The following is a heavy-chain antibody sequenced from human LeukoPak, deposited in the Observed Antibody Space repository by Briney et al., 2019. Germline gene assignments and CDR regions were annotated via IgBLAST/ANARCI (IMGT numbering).Heavy chain of an antibody. D-gene: IGHD5-18*01. CDR2: ITASGGNT. J-gene: IGHJ4*02. CDR3: AKGNGYSYGRYYFDY. CDR1: GVTFRSYA. Sequence: PGGSLRLSCAASGVTFRSYAMSWVRQAPGEGLGWVSAITASGGNTYYADSVKGRFTISRDNSKNTLYLQVNSLRAEDTAVYYCAKGNGYSYGRYYFDYWGQGTLVTVSS. V-gene: IGHV3-23*01.